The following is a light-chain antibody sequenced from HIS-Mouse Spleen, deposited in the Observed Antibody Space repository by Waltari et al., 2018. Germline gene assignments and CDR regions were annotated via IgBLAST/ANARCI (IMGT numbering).Light chain of an antibody. V-gene: IGLV3-1*01. Sequence: YELTQPPSGSLSPEHKASITCSGDKFGHKNACWYQQRPGQSPVLVIYQDSKRPSGIPERFSGSNSGNTATLTISGTQAMDEDDCYCQAWDSSTAVFGTGTKVTVL. CDR3: QAWDSSTAV. CDR2: QDS. CDR1: KFGHKN. J-gene: IGLJ1*01.